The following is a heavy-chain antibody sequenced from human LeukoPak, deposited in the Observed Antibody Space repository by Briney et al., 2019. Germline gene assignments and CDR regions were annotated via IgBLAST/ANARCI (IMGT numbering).Heavy chain of an antibody. CDR1: GXSISSYY. CDR3: ARGRTFDN. CDR2: IYDRGRT. J-gene: IGHJ4*02. V-gene: IGHV4-59*01. Sequence: SETLSLTCTVSGXSISSYYWSWIRQPPGKGLEWIGNIYDRGRTKYNPSLKSRVTISVDTSKNQFSLRLSSVTAADTAVYYCARGRTFDNWGQGTLVTVSS.